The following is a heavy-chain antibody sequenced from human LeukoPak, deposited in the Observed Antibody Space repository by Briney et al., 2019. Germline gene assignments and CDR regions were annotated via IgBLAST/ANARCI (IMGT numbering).Heavy chain of an antibody. V-gene: IGHV3-48*02. Sequence: GGSLRLSCAASGFTLSSYSMNWVRQSPGKGLEWVSYINPSSSAIYYADSVKGRFTISRDNAKNSLYLQMSSLRDEDTAMYYCARAAYSSSPDYWGQGTLVTVSS. D-gene: IGHD6-13*01. CDR2: INPSSSAI. CDR1: GFTLSSYS. J-gene: IGHJ4*02. CDR3: ARAAYSSSPDY.